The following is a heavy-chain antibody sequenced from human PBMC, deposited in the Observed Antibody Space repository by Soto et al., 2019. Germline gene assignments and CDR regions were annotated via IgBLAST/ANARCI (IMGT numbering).Heavy chain of an antibody. Sequence: QVQLVQSGAEMRRPGSSVKVSCKASGGTFSSYRINWVRQAPGQGLEWVGGIVPIYRTADYAQKFQGRVIITADESARTAYMELRGLKSQDTAVYYCARDSGAKLSSSWGQGTLVTVSS. V-gene: IGHV1-69*01. CDR1: GGTFSSYR. D-gene: IGHD6-13*01. CDR3: ARDSGAKLSSS. J-gene: IGHJ4*02. CDR2: IVPIYRTA.